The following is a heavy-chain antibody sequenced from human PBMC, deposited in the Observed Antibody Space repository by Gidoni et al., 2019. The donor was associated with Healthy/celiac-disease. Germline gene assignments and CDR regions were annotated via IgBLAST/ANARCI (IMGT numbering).Heavy chain of an antibody. CDR2: TYYRSKWYN. J-gene: IGHJ4*02. V-gene: IGHV6-1*01. CDR1: GDSVSSNSAA. D-gene: IGHD3-16*02. Sequence: QVQLQQSGPGLVKRSQTLSLTCAISGDSVSSNSAAWNWIRQSPSRGLEWLGRTYYRSKWYNDYAVSVKSRITINPDTSKNQFSLQLNSVTPEDTAVYYCAREGYDYVWGSYPIDYWGQGTLVTVSS. CDR3: AREGYDYVWGSYPIDY.